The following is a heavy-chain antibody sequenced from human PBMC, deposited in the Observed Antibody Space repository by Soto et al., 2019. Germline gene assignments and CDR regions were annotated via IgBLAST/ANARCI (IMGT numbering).Heavy chain of an antibody. J-gene: IGHJ6*02. CDR1: GYSFTSYW. D-gene: IGHD1-1*01. CDR3: ARRCLGTQQYYYYYYGMDV. V-gene: IGHV5-51*01. CDR2: IYPGDSDT. Sequence: ESLKISCKGSGYSFTSYWIGWVRQMPGKGLEWMGIIYPGDSDTRYSPSFQGQVTISADKSISTAYLQWSSLKASDTAMYYCARRCLGTQQYYYYYYGMDVWGQGTPVIVSS.